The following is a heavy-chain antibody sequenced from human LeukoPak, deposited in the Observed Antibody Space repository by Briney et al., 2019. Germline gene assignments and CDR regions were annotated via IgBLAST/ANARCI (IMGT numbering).Heavy chain of an antibody. J-gene: IGHJ4*02. Sequence: GGSLRLSCAASGFTFSSYWMSWVRQAPGKGLEWVATIKNDGSEKYYVDSVKGRFTISRDNARNSLYLQMNSLRAEDTAVYYCARGQLPGNYWGQGTLVTVSS. V-gene: IGHV3-7*05. CDR1: GFTFSSYW. CDR2: IKNDGSEK. D-gene: IGHD2-2*01. CDR3: ARGQLPGNY.